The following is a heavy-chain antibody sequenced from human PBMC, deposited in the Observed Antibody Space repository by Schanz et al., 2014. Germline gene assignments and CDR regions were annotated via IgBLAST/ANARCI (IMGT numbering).Heavy chain of an antibody. V-gene: IGHV3-13*05. Sequence: EVQLVESGGGLVRPGGSLTLSCAASGFTFSTYDMHWVRQVPGKGLEWVSAIDTAGDPYYPGSVKGRFTISRENAKNSLYLQMNSLRAEDTALYYCAKGQQRRGTQADDAFHVWGQGTVVTVS. CDR1: GFTFSTYD. J-gene: IGHJ3*01. D-gene: IGHD3-10*01. CDR3: AKGQQRRGTQADDAFHV. CDR2: IDTAGDP.